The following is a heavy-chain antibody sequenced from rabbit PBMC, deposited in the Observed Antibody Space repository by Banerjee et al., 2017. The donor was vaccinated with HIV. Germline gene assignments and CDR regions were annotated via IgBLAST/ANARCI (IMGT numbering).Heavy chain of an antibody. CDR1: GFSFSGIYY. V-gene: IGHV1S40*01. Sequence: QSLEESGGDLVKPGASLTLTCTASGFSFSGIYYMCWVRQAPGKGLEWIACVYAGSSDSPYYASWAKGRFTISKASSTTVTLQTTSLTAADTATYFCARGASDGGSGLNLWGQGTLVTVS. D-gene: IGHD4-2*01. CDR2: VYAGSSDSP. J-gene: IGHJ4*01. CDR3: ARGASDGGSGLNL.